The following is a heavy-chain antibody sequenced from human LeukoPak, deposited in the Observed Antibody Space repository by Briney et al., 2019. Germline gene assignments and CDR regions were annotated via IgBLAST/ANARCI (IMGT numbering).Heavy chain of an antibody. D-gene: IGHD3-10*01. CDR3: ARDLSGIFDP. CDR1: GDSVSDNRAA. Sequence: PSQTLSLTCAISGDSVSDNRAAWNWIRQSPSRGLEWLGRTYYRSEWYRDYAVSVKSRIAINPDTSKNQFFLQLNSVTPEDTAVYFCARDLSGIFDPWGQGTLVTCSS. V-gene: IGHV6-1*01. CDR2: TYYRSEWYR. J-gene: IGHJ5*02.